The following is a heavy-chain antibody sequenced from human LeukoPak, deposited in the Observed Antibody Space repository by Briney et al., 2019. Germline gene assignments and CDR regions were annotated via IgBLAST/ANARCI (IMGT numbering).Heavy chain of an antibody. D-gene: IGHD2-8*01. Sequence: ASVKVSCKASGYTFTSYDINWVRQATGQGLEWMGWMNPNSGNTGYAQKFQGRVTMTRNTSISTAYMELSSLRSEDTAVYYCARGGYCTNGVCFIGYFDYWGQGTLVTVSS. J-gene: IGHJ4*02. CDR2: MNPNSGNT. V-gene: IGHV1-8*01. CDR3: ARGGYCTNGVCFIGYFDY. CDR1: GYTFTSYD.